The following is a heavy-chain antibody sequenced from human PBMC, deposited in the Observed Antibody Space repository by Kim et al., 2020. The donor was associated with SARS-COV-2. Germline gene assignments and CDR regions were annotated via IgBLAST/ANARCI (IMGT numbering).Heavy chain of an antibody. CDR3: TTSSNYYYYYGMDV. CDR1: GFTFSNAW. J-gene: IGHJ6*02. CDR2: IKSKTDGGTT. Sequence: GGSLRLSCAASGFTFSNAWMSWVRQAPGKGLEWVGRIKSKTDGGTTDYAAPVKGRFTISRDDSKNTLYLQMNSLKTEDTAVYYCTTSSNYYYYYGMDVWGQGTTVTVSS. V-gene: IGHV3-15*01. D-gene: IGHD4-4*01.